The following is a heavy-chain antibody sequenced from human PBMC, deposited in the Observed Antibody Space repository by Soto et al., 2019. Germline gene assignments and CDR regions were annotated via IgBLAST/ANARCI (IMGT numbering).Heavy chain of an antibody. V-gene: IGHV3-66*01. CDR3: AREGGGLGQQPRVGYFDY. CDR1: GFTVSSNY. J-gene: IGHJ4*02. CDR2: IYSGGST. Sequence: EVQLVESGGGLVQPGGSLRLSCAASGFTVSSNYMSWVRQAPGKGLERVSVIYSGGSTYYAESVKGRFTISRDNAKTNRYLERKSLRAEDTAVYYGAREGGGLGQQPRVGYFDYWGQGTLVTVSS. D-gene: IGHD6-13*01.